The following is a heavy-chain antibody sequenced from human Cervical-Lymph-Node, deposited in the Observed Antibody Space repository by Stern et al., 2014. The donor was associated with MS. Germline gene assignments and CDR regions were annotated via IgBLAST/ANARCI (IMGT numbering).Heavy chain of an antibody. CDR1: GFTVSNNQ. J-gene: IGHJ5*02. Sequence: EVQLVESGGGLIQPGGSLRLSCAASGFTVSNNQVNWVRQAPGKGLEWVSIIYSGGNTLYADSLRGRFTVSRDGSENTQYLQMNNLRPEDTAVYYCARSLDGNFAWGQGTLVTVSS. V-gene: IGHV3-53*01. CDR2: IYSGGNT. CDR3: ARSLDGNFA. D-gene: IGHD5-24*01.